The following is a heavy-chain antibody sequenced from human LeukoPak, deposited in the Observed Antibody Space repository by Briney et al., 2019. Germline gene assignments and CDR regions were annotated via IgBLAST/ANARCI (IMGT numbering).Heavy chain of an antibody. V-gene: IGHV1-18*01. CDR3: ARDLLEGYYGSGSYYTTFDY. D-gene: IGHD3-10*01. CDR1: GYTFTSCG. Sequence: ASVKVSCKASGYTFTSCGISWVRQAPGQGLEWMGWISAYNGNTNYAQKLQGRVTMTTDTSTSTAYMELRSLRSDDAAVYYCARDLLEGYYGSGSYYTTFDYWGQGTLVTVSS. CDR2: ISAYNGNT. J-gene: IGHJ4*02.